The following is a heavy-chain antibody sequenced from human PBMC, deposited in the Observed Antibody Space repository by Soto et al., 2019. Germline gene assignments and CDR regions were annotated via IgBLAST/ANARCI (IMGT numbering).Heavy chain of an antibody. V-gene: IGHV1-8*01. CDR2: MNPNSGNT. D-gene: IGHD3-3*01. CDR3: ARGDFWSGRYYYYYMDV. Sequence: QVQLVQSGAEVKKPGASVKVSCKASGYTFTSYDINWVRQATGQGLEWMGWMNPNSGNTGYAQKFQGRVTMTSNTSISTDYMELSSLRSEDTAVYYCARGDFWSGRYYYYYMDVWGKGTTVTVSS. CDR1: GYTFTSYD. J-gene: IGHJ6*03.